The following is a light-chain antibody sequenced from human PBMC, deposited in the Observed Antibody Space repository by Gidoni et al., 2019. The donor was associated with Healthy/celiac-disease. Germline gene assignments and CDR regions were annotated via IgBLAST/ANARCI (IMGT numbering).Light chain of an antibody. CDR3: QRRSNWST. CDR1: QSVSSY. Sequence: EIVFPQSPATLPLSPGERATLSCRASQSVSSYLAWYHQKPGQASRLLIYDASNKATGLPARFSGSGSGTDITLTISSLEPEDFAVYYCQRRSNWSTFXGXTKVEIK. CDR2: DAS. V-gene: IGKV3-11*01. J-gene: IGKJ4*01.